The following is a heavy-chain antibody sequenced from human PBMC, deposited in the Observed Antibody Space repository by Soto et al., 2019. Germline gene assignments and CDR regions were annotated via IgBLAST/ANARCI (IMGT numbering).Heavy chain of an antibody. CDR3: ARESLEDTAFDY. CDR2: IYNRQIT. D-gene: IGHD5-18*01. CDR1: GGSVSSENFY. Sequence: SXTLSLTCTISGGSVSSENFYWTWIRQPPGKALEWIGFIYNRQITNYNPSLKSRVSISVDMSKNQFSLKLSSVTAADTAVYYCARESLEDTAFDYWGQGTLVTVSS. V-gene: IGHV4-61*01. J-gene: IGHJ4*02.